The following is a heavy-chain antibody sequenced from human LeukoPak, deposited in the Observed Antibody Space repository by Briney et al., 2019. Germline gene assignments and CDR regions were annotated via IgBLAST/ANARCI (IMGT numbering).Heavy chain of an antibody. CDR2: IYYSGST. V-gene: IGHV4-59*08. Sequence: MTSETLSLTCTVSGGSISSYYWSWIRQPPGKGLEWIGYIYYSGSTNYNPSLKSRVTISVDTSKNQFSLKLSSVTAADTAVYYCARAPGGYEMFDYWGQGTLVTVSS. D-gene: IGHD5-12*01. CDR3: ARAPGGYEMFDY. J-gene: IGHJ4*02. CDR1: GGSISSYY.